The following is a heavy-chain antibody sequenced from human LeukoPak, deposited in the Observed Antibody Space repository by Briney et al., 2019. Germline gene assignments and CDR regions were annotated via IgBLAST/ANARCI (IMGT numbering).Heavy chain of an antibody. Sequence: ASVKVSCKASGYTFTSYGISWVRQAPGQGLEWMGWISAYNGNTNYAQKLQGRVTMTTDTSTGTAYMELRSLRSDDTAVYYCARDQDSSGYYPGPTDYWGQGTLVTVSS. V-gene: IGHV1-18*01. D-gene: IGHD3-22*01. CDR3: ARDQDSSGYYPGPTDY. J-gene: IGHJ4*02. CDR1: GYTFTSYG. CDR2: ISAYNGNT.